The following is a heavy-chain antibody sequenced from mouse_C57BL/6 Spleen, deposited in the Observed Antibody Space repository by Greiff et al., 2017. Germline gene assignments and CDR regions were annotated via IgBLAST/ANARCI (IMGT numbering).Heavy chain of an antibody. Sequence: QVQLQQSGAELARPGASVKLSCKASGYTFTSYGISWVKQRPGQGLEWLGEIYPRSGNTYYNEKFKGKATLTADKSSSTAYMELRSLTSEDSAVYFWARVGYYGSPTYWYFDVWGTGTTGTVSS. CDR1: GYTFTSYG. J-gene: IGHJ1*03. V-gene: IGHV1-81*01. D-gene: IGHD1-1*01. CDR3: ARVGYYGSPTYWYFDV. CDR2: IYPRSGNT.